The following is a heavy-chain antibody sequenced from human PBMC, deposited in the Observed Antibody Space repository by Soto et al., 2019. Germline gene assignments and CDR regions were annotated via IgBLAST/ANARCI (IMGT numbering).Heavy chain of an antibody. V-gene: IGHV4-4*07. CDR2: IYTSGST. Sequence: QVQLQESGPGLVKPSETLSLTCTVSGGSISSYYGSWIRQPAGKGLEWIGRIYTSGSTNYNPSLKSRVTMSVDTSKNQFSLKLSSVTDADTAVYYCAREDHSSGWYPYYYYGMDVWGQGTTVTVSS. CDR1: GGSISSYY. J-gene: IGHJ6*02. D-gene: IGHD6-19*01. CDR3: AREDHSSGWYPYYYYGMDV.